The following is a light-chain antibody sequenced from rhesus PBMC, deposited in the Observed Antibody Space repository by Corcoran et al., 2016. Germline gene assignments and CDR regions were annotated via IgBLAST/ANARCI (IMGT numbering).Light chain of an antibody. Sequence: QYAPIQSPSVSGSLGQSVTISCTGTSSDIGRYNYVSWYRQQPGTTTKLLIYKVYMRGSGVSDRFSGSKSGNTASLTISGLQPEDEAVYYGSSLEARDTDVFGTGTRLTVL. CDR2: KVY. J-gene: IGLJ1*01. CDR1: SSDIGRYNY. CDR3: SSLEARDTDV. V-gene: IGLV2-11*01.